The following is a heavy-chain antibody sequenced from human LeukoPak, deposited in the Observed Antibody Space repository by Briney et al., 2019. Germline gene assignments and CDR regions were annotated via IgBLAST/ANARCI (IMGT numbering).Heavy chain of an antibody. CDR2: IYSGGST. D-gene: IGHD2-2*01. V-gene: IGHV3-53*01. CDR3: ARDKYCSSTSCYSPDAFDI. Sequence: PGGSLRLSCAASGFTVSSDYMTWVRQAPGKGLEWVSVIYSGGSTYYTDSVKGPFTISRDNSKNTLYLQMNSLRADDTAVYYCARDKYCSSTSCYSPDAFDIWGQGTMVTVSS. CDR1: GFTVSSDY. J-gene: IGHJ3*02.